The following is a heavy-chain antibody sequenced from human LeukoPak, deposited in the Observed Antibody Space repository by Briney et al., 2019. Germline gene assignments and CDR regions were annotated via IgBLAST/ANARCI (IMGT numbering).Heavy chain of an antibody. CDR2: IYYSGST. Sequence: SETLSLTCAVYGGSFSGYYWSWLRPPPGKGVEWIGYIYYSGSTNYNPSLKSRVTISVDTSKNHFSLKLSSVTAADTAVYYCARDNLAGGWKHNWFDPWGQGTPVTVSS. V-gene: IGHV4-59*01. J-gene: IGHJ5*02. CDR3: ARDNLAGGWKHNWFDP. D-gene: IGHD4-23*01. CDR1: GGSFSGYY.